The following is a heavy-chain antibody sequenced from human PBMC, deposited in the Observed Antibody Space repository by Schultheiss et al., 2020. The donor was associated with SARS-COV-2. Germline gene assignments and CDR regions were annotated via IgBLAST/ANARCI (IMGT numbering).Heavy chain of an antibody. CDR2: FDPEDGET. V-gene: IGHV1-24*01. J-gene: IGHJ3*02. Sequence: ASVKVSCKASGYTFTSYGISWVRQAPGKGLEWMGGFDPEDGETIYAQKFQGRVTMTEDTSTDTAYMELSSLRSEDTAVYYCATSGLDAFDIWGQGTMVTVSS. CDR1: GYTFTSYG. CDR3: ATSGLDAFDI.